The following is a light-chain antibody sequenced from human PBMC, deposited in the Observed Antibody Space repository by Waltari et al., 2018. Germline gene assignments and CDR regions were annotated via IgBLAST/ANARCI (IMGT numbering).Light chain of an antibody. V-gene: IGLV4-69*01. CDR3: QSWGFAIVA. CDR1: SGHRTYA. J-gene: IGLJ2*01. Sequence: QVALTQSPSASASLGASVKLTRTLSSGHRTYAIAWHPQQPGKGPRYLMKVNSDGSHYKGDGIPARFSGSSSGPERYLIISSLQSEDEADYYCQSWGFAIVAFGGGAKLTVV. CDR2: VNSDGSH.